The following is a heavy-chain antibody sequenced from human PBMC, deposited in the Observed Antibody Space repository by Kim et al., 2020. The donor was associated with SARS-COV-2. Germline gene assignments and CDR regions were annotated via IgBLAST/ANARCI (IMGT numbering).Heavy chain of an antibody. J-gene: IGHJ4*02. V-gene: IGHV3-23*01. Sequence: TYYADSVKGRFTISRDNSKNTLYLQMNSLRAEDTAVYYCAKEGTWLVLDYWGQGTLVTVSS. CDR3: AKEGTWLVLDY. D-gene: IGHD6-19*01. CDR2: T.